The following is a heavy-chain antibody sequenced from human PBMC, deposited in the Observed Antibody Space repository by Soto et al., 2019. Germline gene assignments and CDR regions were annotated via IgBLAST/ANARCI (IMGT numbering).Heavy chain of an antibody. CDR3: ARVYYFDY. CDR1: GFTFSNYA. Sequence: QVQLVESGGGVVQPGGSLRLSCAASGFTFSNYAMHWVRQAPGKGLEWVAVISYDGSNKYYADSVKGRFTISRDNSKNTLYLPMNSLRAEDTAVYYCARVYYFDYWGQGTLVTVSS. V-gene: IGHV3-30-3*01. J-gene: IGHJ4*02. CDR2: ISYDGSNK.